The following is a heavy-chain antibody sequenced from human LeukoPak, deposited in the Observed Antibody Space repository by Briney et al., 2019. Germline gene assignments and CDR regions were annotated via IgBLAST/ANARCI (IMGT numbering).Heavy chain of an antibody. CDR3: ARDYYGSGSPVY. CDR2: NYYSRST. J-gene: IGHJ4*02. V-gene: IGHV4-31*03. CDR1: GGSISSGGYY. Sequence: PSQTLSLTCTVSGGSISSGGYYWSCIRQHPGKGLEWIGYNYYSRSTYSNPSLKSRVTISVDTSKNQFSLKLSSVTAADTAVYYCARDYYGSGSPVYWGQGTLVTVSS. D-gene: IGHD3-10*01.